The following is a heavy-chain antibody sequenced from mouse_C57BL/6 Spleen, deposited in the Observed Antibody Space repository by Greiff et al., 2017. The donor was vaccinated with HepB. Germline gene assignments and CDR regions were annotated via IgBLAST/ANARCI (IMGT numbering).Heavy chain of an antibody. CDR2: IDPSDSYT. Sequence: VQLQQSGAELVMPGASVKLSCKASGYTFTSYWMHWVKQRPGQGLEWIGEIDPSDSYTNYNQKFKGKSTLTVDKSSSTAYMQLSSLTSEDSAVYYCARGPYYYGSSYGYFDYWGQGTTLTVSS. CDR1: GYTFTSYW. V-gene: IGHV1-69*01. D-gene: IGHD1-1*01. J-gene: IGHJ2*01. CDR3: ARGPYYYGSSYGYFDY.